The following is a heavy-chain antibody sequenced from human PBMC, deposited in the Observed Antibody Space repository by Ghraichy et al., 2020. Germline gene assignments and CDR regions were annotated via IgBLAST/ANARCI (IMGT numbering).Heavy chain of an antibody. CDR1: GFPFEDYG. D-gene: IGHD3-3*01. CDR2: IHWNGDSA. CDR3: ARGRKFFDGYYFDF. V-gene: IGHV3-20*04. Sequence: LNISCAASGFPFEDYGISWVRQAPGKGLEWVSGIHWNGDSAGYADSVKGRFSISRDNAKKSLYLQMNSLRAEDTALYYCARGRKFFDGYYFDFWGQGTLVTVSS. J-gene: IGHJ4*02.